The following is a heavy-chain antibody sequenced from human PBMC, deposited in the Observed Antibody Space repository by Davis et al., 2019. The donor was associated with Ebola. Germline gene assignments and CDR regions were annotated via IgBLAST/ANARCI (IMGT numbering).Heavy chain of an antibody. Sequence: MPSETLSLTCAVSGGSISSRNWWSWVRQTPGKGLEWIGEIYHSGTTNYNPSLRGRVIISIDTSENQFSLKVTSVTAQDTAVYYCVKGPRHGHCGGDSCYKYYYGMDVWGKGTTVTVSS. V-gene: IGHV4-4*02. CDR3: VKGPRHGHCGGDSCYKYYYGMDV. J-gene: IGHJ6*04. CDR1: GGSISSRNW. D-gene: IGHD2-15*01. CDR2: IYHSGTT.